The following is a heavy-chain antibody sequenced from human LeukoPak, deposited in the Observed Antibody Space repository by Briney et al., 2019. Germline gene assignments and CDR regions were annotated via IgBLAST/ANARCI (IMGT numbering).Heavy chain of an antibody. J-gene: IGHJ5*02. V-gene: IGHV4-4*07. CDR3: AREAHYYDSSGYVNWFDP. D-gene: IGHD3-22*01. Sequence: SETLSLTCTVYSCSISSYYWSWIRQPAAQAQPRIGRIYTSGSTNYNPSLKSRVTMSVDTSKNQFSLRLSSVTAADTAVYYCAREAHYYDSSGYVNWFDPWGQGTLVSVSS. CDR2: IYTSGST. CDR1: SCSISSYY.